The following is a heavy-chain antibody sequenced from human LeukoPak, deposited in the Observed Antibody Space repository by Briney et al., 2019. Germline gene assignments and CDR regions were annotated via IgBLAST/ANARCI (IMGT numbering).Heavy chain of an antibody. V-gene: IGHV3-48*01. J-gene: IGHJ4*02. CDR1: GFTFSRYS. CDR2: ISSSSSTI. CDR3: ARDLRHYGEEIDY. D-gene: IGHD4-17*01. Sequence: PGGSLRLSCAASGFTFSRYSMNWVRQAPGKGLEWVSYISSSSSTIYYADSVEGRFTISRDNAKNSLYLQMNSLRAEDTAVYYCARDLRHYGEEIDYWGQGTLVTVSS.